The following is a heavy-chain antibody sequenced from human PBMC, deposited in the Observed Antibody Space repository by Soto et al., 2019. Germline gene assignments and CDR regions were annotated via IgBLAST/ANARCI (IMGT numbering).Heavy chain of an antibody. Sequence: GASVKVSCKASGYTITRYGISWVRQATGQGLEWMGWISAYNGNTNYAQKLQGRVTMTTDTSTSTAYMELRSLRSDDTAVYYCARLPPRVHYYDSSGYYYEDWFDPWGQGTLVTVSS. CDR3: ARLPPRVHYYDSSGYYYEDWFDP. D-gene: IGHD3-22*01. V-gene: IGHV1-18*01. CDR1: GYTITRYG. J-gene: IGHJ5*02. CDR2: ISAYNGNT.